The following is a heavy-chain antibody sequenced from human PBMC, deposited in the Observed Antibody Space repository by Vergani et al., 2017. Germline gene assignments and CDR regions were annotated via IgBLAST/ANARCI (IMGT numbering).Heavy chain of an antibody. CDR3: ASQPPDYYYYGMDV. V-gene: IGHV5-10-1*03. J-gene: IGHJ6*02. CDR1: GYSFTSYW. Sequence: EVQLVQSGAEVKTPGESLRISCKGSGYSFTSYWISWVRQVPGKGLEWRERIDPSDSYTNYSPSFQGHVTIAADKSISTAYLQWSSLKDSDTAMYYCASQPPDYYYYGMDVWGQGTTVTVSS. CDR2: IDPSDSYT.